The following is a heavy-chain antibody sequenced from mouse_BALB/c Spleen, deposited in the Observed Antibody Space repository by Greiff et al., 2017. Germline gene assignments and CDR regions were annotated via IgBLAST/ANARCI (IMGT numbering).Heavy chain of an antibody. Sequence: VQLQQSGAELVRSGASVKLSCTASGFTITDYYMHWVKQRPEQGLEWIGWIDPENGDTEYAPKFQGKATMTADTSSNTAYLQLSSLTSEDTAVYYCNAPPFTTGVDTGDYWGQGTTLTVSS. J-gene: IGHJ2*01. V-gene: IGHV14-4*02. D-gene: IGHD1-1*01. CDR3: NAPPFTTGVDTGDY. CDR1: GFTITDYY. CDR2: IDPENGDT.